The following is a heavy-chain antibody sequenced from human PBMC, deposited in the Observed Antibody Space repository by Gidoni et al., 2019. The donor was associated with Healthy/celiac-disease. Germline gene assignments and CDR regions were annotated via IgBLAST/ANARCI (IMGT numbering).Heavy chain of an antibody. CDR3: ARKISACSGGSCDEGMDV. CDR2: INPNSGGT. D-gene: IGHD2-15*01. V-gene: IGHV1-2*02. Sequence: QVQLVQSGAEVKKPGASVRVSCQASGYTFTGYYIHWVRQAPGQGLEWMGWINPNSGGTNYAQKFQGRVTMTRDTSISTAYMELSRLRSDDTAVYYCARKISACSGGSCDEGMDVWGQGTTVTVSS. J-gene: IGHJ6*02. CDR1: GYTFTGYY.